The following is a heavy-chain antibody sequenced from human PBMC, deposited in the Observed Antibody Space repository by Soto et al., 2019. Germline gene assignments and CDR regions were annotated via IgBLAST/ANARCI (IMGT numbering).Heavy chain of an antibody. CDR3: ASGWSTTVTPSDMDV. J-gene: IGHJ6*02. CDR2: INPNSGGT. CDR1: GYTFTGYY. D-gene: IGHD4-17*01. Sequence: SVKVSCKASGYTFTGYYMHWVRQAPGQGLEWMGWINPNSGGTNYAQKFQGRVTMTRDTSISTAYMELSRLRSDDTAVYYCASGWSTTVTPSDMDVWGQGTTVTVSS. V-gene: IGHV1-2*02.